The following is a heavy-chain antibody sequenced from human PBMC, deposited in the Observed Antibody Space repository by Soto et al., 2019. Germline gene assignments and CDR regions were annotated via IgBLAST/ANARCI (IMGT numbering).Heavy chain of an antibody. CDR2: IYYNGRT. CDR3: ARQEYGDYVFLDY. CDR1: GVSISNDVYY. D-gene: IGHD4-17*01. V-gene: IGHV4-31*03. Sequence: PSETLSLTCTVSGVSISNDVYYWTWIRQYPGKGLEWVGYIYYNGRTYYNPSPTSRVMMSVDTSKNQFSLKLSSVTAADTAVYYCARQEYGDYVFLDYWGQGTLVTVSS. J-gene: IGHJ4*02.